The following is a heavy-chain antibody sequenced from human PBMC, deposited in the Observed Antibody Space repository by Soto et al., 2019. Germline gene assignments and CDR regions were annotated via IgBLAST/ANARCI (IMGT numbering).Heavy chain of an antibody. CDR1: GGTFSSYT. Sequence: QVQLVQSGAEVKKPGSSVKVSCKASGGTFSSYTISWVRQAPGQGLEWMGRIIPILGIANYAQKFQGRVTITADKSTSTAYMELSSQRSEDTAVYYCASTRLTHFDYWGQGTLVTVSS. CDR3: ASTRLTHFDY. V-gene: IGHV1-69*02. CDR2: IIPILGIA. D-gene: IGHD2-2*01. J-gene: IGHJ4*02.